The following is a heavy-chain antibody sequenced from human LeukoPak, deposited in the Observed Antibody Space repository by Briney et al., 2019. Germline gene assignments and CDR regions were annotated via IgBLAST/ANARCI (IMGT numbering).Heavy chain of an antibody. D-gene: IGHD1-26*01. Sequence: PGRSLRLSCAASGFTFSSYAMHWVRQAPGKGLEWVSAISGSGGSTYYADSVKGRFTISRDNSKNTLYLQMNSLRAEDTAVYYCAKSRGTYYYYMDVWSKGTTVTVSS. CDR2: ISGSGGST. J-gene: IGHJ6*03. CDR1: GFTFSSYA. V-gene: IGHV3-23*01. CDR3: AKSRGTYYYYMDV.